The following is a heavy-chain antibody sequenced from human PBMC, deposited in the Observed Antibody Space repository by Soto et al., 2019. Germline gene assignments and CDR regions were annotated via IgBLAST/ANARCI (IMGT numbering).Heavy chain of an antibody. CDR3: ARDKGFYDHVWGSYRSAFDY. CDR2: VWNDGNTK. Sequence: VYLEESGGGVVQPGGSLRLSCAASGFTFSSYGMHWVRQAAGKGPEWVAVVWNDGNTKYYADSVKGRFTISRDNSKNTVYLQMSNLRAEDTVVYYCARDKGFYDHVWGSYRSAFDYWGRGTLVAVSS. J-gene: IGHJ4*02. V-gene: IGHV3-33*01. D-gene: IGHD3-16*02. CDR1: GFTFSSYG.